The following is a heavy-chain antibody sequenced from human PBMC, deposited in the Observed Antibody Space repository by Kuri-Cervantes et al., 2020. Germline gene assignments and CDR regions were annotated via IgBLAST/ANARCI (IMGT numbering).Heavy chain of an antibody. Sequence: GESLKISCAASGFTFSSYAMSWVRQAPGKGLEWVSAISGSGGSTYYADSVKGRFTISRDNSKNTLYLQMNSLRAEDTAVYYCAKDHASGSYPTWGHGTLVTVSS. D-gene: IGHD1-26*01. CDR2: ISGSGGST. CDR1: GFTFSSYA. J-gene: IGHJ5*01. V-gene: IGHV3-23*01. CDR3: AKDHASGSYPT.